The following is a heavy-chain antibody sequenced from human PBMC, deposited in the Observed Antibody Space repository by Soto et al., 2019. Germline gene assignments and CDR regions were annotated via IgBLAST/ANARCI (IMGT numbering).Heavy chain of an antibody. CDR3: ARIIVVVPAARFDY. CDR2: IYYSGST. CDR1: GGSISSSSYY. J-gene: IGHJ4*02. D-gene: IGHD2-2*01. V-gene: IGHV4-39*01. Sequence: QLQLQESGPGLVKPSETLSLTCTVSGGSISSSSYYWGWIRQPPGKGLEWVGSIYYSGSTYYNPSLKSRVTISVDTSKNQFSLKLSSVTAADTAVYYCARIIVVVPAARFDYWGQGTLVTVSS.